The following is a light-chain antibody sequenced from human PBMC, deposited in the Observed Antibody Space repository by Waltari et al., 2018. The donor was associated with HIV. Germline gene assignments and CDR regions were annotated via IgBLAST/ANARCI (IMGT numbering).Light chain of an antibody. CDR3: QSADTSGTRV. CDR2: KDT. V-gene: IGLV3-25*03. J-gene: IGLJ1*01. Sequence: SFELTQPPSVSVSPGQTAKITCSGDALAKQYTYWYQQKPGQPPVVVIYKDTERPSGIPERFSGSSSGTTVTLTISGVQAEDEADYYCQSADTSGTRVFGSGTKVTVL. CDR1: ALAKQY.